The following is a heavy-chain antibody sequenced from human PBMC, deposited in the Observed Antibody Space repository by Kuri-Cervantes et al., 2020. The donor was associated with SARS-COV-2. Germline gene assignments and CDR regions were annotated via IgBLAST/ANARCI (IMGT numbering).Heavy chain of an antibody. CDR2: INPSGGST. D-gene: IGHD5-18*01. V-gene: IGHV1-46*01. CDR3: ARGTWLQLWLSAFDI. Sequence: ASVKVSCKASGYTFTSYGISWVRQAPGQGLEWMGIINPSGGSTSYAQKFQGRVTMTRDTSTSTVYMELSSLRSEDTAVYYCARGTWLQLWLSAFDIWGQGTMVTVSS. J-gene: IGHJ3*02. CDR1: GYTFTSYG.